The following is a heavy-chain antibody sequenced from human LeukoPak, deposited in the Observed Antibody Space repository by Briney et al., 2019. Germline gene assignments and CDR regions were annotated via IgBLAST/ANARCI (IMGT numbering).Heavy chain of an antibody. CDR1: GFTFRTYA. Sequence: GGSLRLSCAASGFTFRTYAMSWVRQAPGKGLEWVGRIKSKTDGGTTDYAAPVKGRFTISRDDSKNTLYLQLNSLKTEDTAVYYCTTDPVAPSFYYYYMDVWGKGTTVTVSS. V-gene: IGHV3-15*01. J-gene: IGHJ6*03. CDR3: TTDPVAPSFYYYYMDV. CDR2: IKSKTDGGTT. D-gene: IGHD2-2*01.